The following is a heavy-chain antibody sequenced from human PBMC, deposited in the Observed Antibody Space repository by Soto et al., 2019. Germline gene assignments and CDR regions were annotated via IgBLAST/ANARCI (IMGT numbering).Heavy chain of an antibody. CDR1: GFTFSSYA. CDR3: AKEVRYSYGRRGEYFDY. CDR2: ISGSGGST. V-gene: IGHV3-23*01. D-gene: IGHD5-18*01. J-gene: IGHJ4*02. Sequence: GGSLRLSCAASGFTFSSYAMSWVRQAPGKGLEWVSAISGSGGSTYYADSVKGRFTISRDNSKNTLYLQMNSLRAEDTAVYYCAKEVRYSYGRRGEYFDYWGQGTLVTVSS.